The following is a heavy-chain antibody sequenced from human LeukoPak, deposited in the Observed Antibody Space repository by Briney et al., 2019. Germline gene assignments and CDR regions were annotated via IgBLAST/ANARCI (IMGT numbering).Heavy chain of an antibody. J-gene: IGHJ4*02. CDR2: SNHSGST. V-gene: IGHV4-34*01. CDR1: GGSFSGYY. Sequence: PSETLSLTCAVYGGSFSGYYWSWIRQPPGKGLEWIGESNHSGSTNYNPSLKSRVTISVDTSKNQFSLKLSSVTAADTAVYYCARGCSGGSCYQAHFDYWGQGTLVTVSS. D-gene: IGHD2-15*01. CDR3: ARGCSGGSCYQAHFDY.